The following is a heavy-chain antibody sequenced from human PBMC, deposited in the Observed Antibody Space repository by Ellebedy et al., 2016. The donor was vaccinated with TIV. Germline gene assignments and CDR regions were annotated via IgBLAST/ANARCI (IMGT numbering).Heavy chain of an antibody. J-gene: IGHJ4*02. CDR1: EDSISSNSGA. CDR3: ARGRMSAFDY. CDR2: TYYRSRLYN. D-gene: IGHD2/OR15-2a*01. V-gene: IGHV6-1*01. Sequence: MPSETLSLTCAVSEDSISSNSGAWNCIRQSPSRGLEWLGRTYYRSRLYNDYAVSVKSRITVNADTSTNQFSLQLNSVIPEDTAVYFCARGRMSAFDYWGQGTLVTVSS.